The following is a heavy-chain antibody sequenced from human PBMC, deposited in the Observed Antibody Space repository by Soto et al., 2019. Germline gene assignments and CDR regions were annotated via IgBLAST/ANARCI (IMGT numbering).Heavy chain of an antibody. CDR1: GFTFSSYS. CDR3: ARDLNCGLFDS. V-gene: IGHV3-48*01. J-gene: IGHJ4*02. CDR2: ISSSSSTI. Sequence: EVQLVESGGGLVQPGGSLRLSCAASGFTFSSYSMNWVRQAPGKGLEWVSYISSSSSTIYYADSVKGRFTISRDNAKNSLYLHMNSLRAEDTVVYYCARDLNCGLFDSWGQGTLVTVSS. D-gene: IGHD1-1*01.